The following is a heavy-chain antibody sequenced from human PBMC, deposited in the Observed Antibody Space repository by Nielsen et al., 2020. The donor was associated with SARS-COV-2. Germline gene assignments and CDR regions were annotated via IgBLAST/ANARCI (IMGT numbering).Heavy chain of an antibody. V-gene: IGHV3-30*03. CDR3: ARRGTGDSSSHYYYYYMDV. D-gene: IGHD6-6*01. CDR2: ISYDGSNK. Sequence: GGSLRLSCAASGFTFSSYCMHWVRQAPGKGLEWVAVISYDGSNKYYADSVKGRFTISRDNSKNTLYLQMNSLRAEDTAVYYCARRGTGDSSSHYYYYYMDVWGKGTTVTVSS. J-gene: IGHJ6*03. CDR1: GFTFSSYC.